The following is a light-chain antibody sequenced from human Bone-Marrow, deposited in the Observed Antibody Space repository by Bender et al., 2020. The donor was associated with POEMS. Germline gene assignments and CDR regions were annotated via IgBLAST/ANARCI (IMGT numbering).Light chain of an antibody. J-gene: IGLJ2*01. CDR3: TSHTSSGTVRI. CDR2: EVS. V-gene: IGLV2-8*01. Sequence: QSALTQPPSASGSPGQSVTISCTGTSSDVGGYNYVSWYQQHPGKAPKLMIYEVSKRPSGVPDRFSGSTDRSSNSASLTISGLTTEDEADYYCTSHTSSGTVRIFGGGTKLTVL. CDR1: SSDVGGYNY.